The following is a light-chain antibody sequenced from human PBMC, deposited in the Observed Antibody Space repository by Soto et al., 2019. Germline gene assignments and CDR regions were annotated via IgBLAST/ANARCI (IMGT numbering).Light chain of an antibody. CDR1: SSNVGGNP. J-gene: IGLJ1*01. Sequence: QAVLTQPPSASGTPGQRVTISCSGSSSNVGGNPLNWYQHVPTTAPKLLIYTNTQRPSGVPDRFSGSKSGTSASLAISGLQSEDEADYYCASWDDSLNGPVFGTGTKLTVL. CDR3: ASWDDSLNGPV. V-gene: IGLV1-44*01. CDR2: TNT.